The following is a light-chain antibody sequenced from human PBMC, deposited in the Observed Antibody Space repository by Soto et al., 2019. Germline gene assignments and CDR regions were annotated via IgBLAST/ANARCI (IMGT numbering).Light chain of an antibody. V-gene: IGKV1-27*01. CDR3: QKQSRVIT. CDR1: QGISNF. Sequence: DIQMTQSPSSLSASVGDRVTITCRASQGISNFLAWYQQKPGKVPKLLISAASTLQSGVPSRFSGSGAGTDFTLTITSHQPEDVATYYCQKQSRVITFGQSTRLEIK. CDR2: AAS. J-gene: IGKJ5*01.